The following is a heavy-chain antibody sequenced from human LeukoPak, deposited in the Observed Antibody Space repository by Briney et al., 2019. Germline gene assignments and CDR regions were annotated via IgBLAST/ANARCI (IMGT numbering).Heavy chain of an antibody. CDR2: IKQDGSDK. CDR1: GFPFSSYW. J-gene: IGHJ4*02. CDR3: ARLTGTTGFDY. D-gene: IGHD1-1*01. V-gene: IGHV3-7*01. Sequence: TGGSLRLSCAAPGFPFSSYWMSWVRQAPGKGLEGVANIKQDGSDKYYVDSVKGRFTVSRDNAKNSLYLQLNSLRADDTAVYYCARLTGTTGFDYWGQGTLVTVSS.